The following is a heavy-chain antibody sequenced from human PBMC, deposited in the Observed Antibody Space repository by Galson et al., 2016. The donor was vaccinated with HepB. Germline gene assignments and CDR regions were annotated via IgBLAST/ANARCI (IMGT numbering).Heavy chain of an antibody. CDR2: VVFDGSAE. V-gene: IGHV3-30*18. D-gene: IGHD2-21*01. Sequence: SLRLSCAASGFSFSRYGIHWVRQAPGKGPEWVANVVFDGSAEYYADSVKGRFTVSRDNSRNTVYLQMNNLRSEDTAIYYCAKTGVVSSPRNAMDGWGQGVRVIVST. CDR3: AKTGVVSSPRNAMDG. J-gene: IGHJ4*02. CDR1: GFSFSRYG.